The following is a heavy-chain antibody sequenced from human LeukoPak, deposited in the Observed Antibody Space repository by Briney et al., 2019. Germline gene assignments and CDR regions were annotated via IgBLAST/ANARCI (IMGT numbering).Heavy chain of an antibody. CDR3: ARGLDDYGNRYYYMDV. D-gene: IGHD4-17*01. V-gene: IGHV1-69*06. CDR1: GGTFSSYA. J-gene: IGHJ6*03. Sequence: ASVKVSCKASGGTFSSYAISWVRQAPGQGLEWMGGIIPIFGTANYAQKFQGRVTITADKSTSTAYMELSSLRSEDTAVYYCARGLDDYGNRYYYMDVWGKGTTVTISS. CDR2: IIPIFGTA.